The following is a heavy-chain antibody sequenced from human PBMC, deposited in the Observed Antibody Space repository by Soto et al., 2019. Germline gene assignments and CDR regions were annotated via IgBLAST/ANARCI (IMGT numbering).Heavy chain of an antibody. D-gene: IGHD1-26*01. CDR3: ARGEVVGATPFDY. J-gene: IGHJ4*02. CDR1: GGSISSYY. Sequence: QVQLQESGPGLVKPSETLSLTCTVSGGSISSYYWSWIRQPPGKGLEWIGYIYYSGSTNYNPSLKSRVTISVDTSKNQFSLKLSSVTAADTAVYYCARGEVVGATPFDYWGQGTLVTVSS. V-gene: IGHV4-59*01. CDR2: IYYSGST.